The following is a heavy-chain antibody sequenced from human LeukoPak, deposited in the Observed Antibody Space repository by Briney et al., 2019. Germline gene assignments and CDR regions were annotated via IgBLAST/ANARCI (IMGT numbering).Heavy chain of an antibody. CDR1: GGTFSSYA. J-gene: IGHJ4*02. D-gene: IGHD4-23*01. V-gene: IGHV1-69*13. CDR3: AREDPDYGGNSVLPFDY. CDR2: IIPIFGTA. Sequence: GASVKVSCKASGGTFSSYAISWVRQAPGQGLEWMGGIIPIFGTANYAQKFQGRVTITADESTSTAYMELSSLRSEDTAVYYCAREDPDYGGNSVLPFDYWGQGTLVTVSS.